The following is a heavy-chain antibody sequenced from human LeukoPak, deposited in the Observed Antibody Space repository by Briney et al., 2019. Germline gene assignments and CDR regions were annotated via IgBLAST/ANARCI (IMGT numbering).Heavy chain of an antibody. D-gene: IGHD4-23*01. Sequence: ASVKVSCKASGYTFTGYYIHWVRQAPGQGLVWMGWVNPNSGGTNYAQKFQGRVTMTRDTSISTAYMELSRLRSDDTAVYYCAREDDYGSNSYDYWGQGSLVTVSS. V-gene: IGHV1-2*02. J-gene: IGHJ4*02. CDR3: AREDDYGSNSYDY. CDR1: GYTFTGYY. CDR2: VNPNSGGT.